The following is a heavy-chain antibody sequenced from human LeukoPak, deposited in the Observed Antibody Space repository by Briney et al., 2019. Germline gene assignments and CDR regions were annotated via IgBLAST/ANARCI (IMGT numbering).Heavy chain of an antibody. CDR1: GGTSISYA. V-gene: IGHV1-69*13. J-gene: IGHJ5*02. D-gene: IGHD2-15*01. CDR2: IIPIFGTA. CDR3: ARAPIGYCSGGSCSRFDP. Sequence: ASVKVSCKASGGTSISYAISWVRPAPGQGLEWLGGIIPIFGTANYAQKFQGRVTITADESTSTAYMELSSLRSEDTAVYYCARAPIGYCSGGSCSRFDPWGQGTLVTVSS.